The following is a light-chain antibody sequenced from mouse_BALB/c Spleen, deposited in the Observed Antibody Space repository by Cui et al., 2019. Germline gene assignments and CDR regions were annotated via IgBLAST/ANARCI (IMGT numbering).Light chain of an antibody. Sequence: QIVLTQSPAIMSASLGEEITLTCSASSSVSYMHWYQQKSGTSNKLLIYSTSNLASGVPSRFSGSGSGTFYSLTISSVEAEDAADYYCHQWSSYLTFGAGTKLELK. J-gene: IGKJ5*01. V-gene: IGKV4-80*01. CDR1: SSVSY. CDR2: STS. CDR3: HQWSSYLT.